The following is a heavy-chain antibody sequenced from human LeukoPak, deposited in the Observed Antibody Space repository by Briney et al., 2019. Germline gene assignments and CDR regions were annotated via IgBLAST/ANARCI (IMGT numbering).Heavy chain of an antibody. D-gene: IGHD3-9*01. CDR1: GGSISSYY. Sequence: SKTLSLTCTVSGGSISSYYWSWIRQPPGKGLEWIGYIYYSGSTNYNPSLKSRVTISVDTSKNQFSLKLSSVTAADTAVYYCARAGVLTIPDAFDIWGQGTMVTVSS. V-gene: IGHV4-59*01. CDR3: ARAGVLTIPDAFDI. CDR2: IYYSGST. J-gene: IGHJ3*02.